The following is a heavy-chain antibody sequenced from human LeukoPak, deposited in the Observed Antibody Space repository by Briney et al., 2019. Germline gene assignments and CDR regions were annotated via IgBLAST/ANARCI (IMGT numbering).Heavy chain of an antibody. V-gene: IGHV4-39*07. Sequence: TSETLSLTCTVSGGSISSSSYYWGWIRQPPGKGLEWIGSIYYSGSTYYNPSLKSRVTISVDTSKNQFSLKLSSVTAADTAVYYCARGDYYDSSQYFDYWGQGTLVTVSS. J-gene: IGHJ4*02. D-gene: IGHD3-22*01. CDR3: ARGDYYDSSQYFDY. CDR1: GGSISSSSYY. CDR2: IYYSGST.